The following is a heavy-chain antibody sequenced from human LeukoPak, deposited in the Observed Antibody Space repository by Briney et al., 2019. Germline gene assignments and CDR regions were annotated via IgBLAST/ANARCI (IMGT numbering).Heavy chain of an antibody. CDR1: GFTFSTYG. CDR3: AKQLGYCSDGSCYFPY. D-gene: IGHD2-15*01. V-gene: IGHV3-23*01. J-gene: IGHJ4*02. CDR2: ISNNGGYT. Sequence: GGSLRLSCAASGFTFSTYGMTWVRQAPGKGLEWVSAISNNGGYTYYADSVQGRFTISRDNSKSTLCLQMNSLRAEDTAVYYCAKQLGYCSDGSCYFPYWGQGTLVTVSS.